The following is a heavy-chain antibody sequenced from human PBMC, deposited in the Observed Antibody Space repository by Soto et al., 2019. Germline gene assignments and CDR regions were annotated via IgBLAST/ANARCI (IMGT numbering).Heavy chain of an antibody. CDR1: VGSFSGYY. J-gene: IGHJ4*02. Sequence: ETVSLTCAVYVGSFSGYYWSWIRQPPGKGLEWIGEINHSGSTNYNPSLKSRVTISVDTSKNQFSLKLSSVTAADTAVYYCARGKMATIRNFDYWGQGTLVTLSS. CDR3: ARGKMATIRNFDY. V-gene: IGHV4-34*01. D-gene: IGHD5-12*01. CDR2: INHSGST.